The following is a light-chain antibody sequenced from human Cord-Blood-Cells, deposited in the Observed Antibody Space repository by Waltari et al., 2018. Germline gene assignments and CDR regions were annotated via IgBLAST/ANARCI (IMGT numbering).Light chain of an antibody. J-gene: IGKJ2*01. CDR1: QSVSSSY. Sequence: EIVLTQSPGTLSLSLGERATLSCRASQSVSSSYLAWYQQKPGQAPRLLIYGASSRATGIPDRFSGSGSVTDFTLTISRLEPEDFAVYYCQQYGSSTYTFGQGTKLEIK. CDR3: QQYGSSTYT. V-gene: IGKV3-20*01. CDR2: GAS.